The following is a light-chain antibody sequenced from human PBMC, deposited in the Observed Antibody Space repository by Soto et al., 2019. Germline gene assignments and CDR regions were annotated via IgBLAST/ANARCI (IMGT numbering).Light chain of an antibody. CDR1: QSVSSN. CDR3: QQYNNWPRT. CDR2: GAS. Sequence: EIVMTQSPATLSVSPRERATLSCRASQSVSSNLAWYQQKPGQAPRLLIYGASTRATGIPARFSGSGSGTEFTLTICSLQSEDFAVYYCQQYNNWPRTFGQGTKVDIK. V-gene: IGKV3-15*01. J-gene: IGKJ1*01.